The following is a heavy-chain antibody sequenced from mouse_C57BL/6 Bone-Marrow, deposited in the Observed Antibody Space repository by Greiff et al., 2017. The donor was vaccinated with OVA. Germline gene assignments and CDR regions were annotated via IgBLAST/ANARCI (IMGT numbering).Heavy chain of an antibody. J-gene: IGHJ3*01. Sequence: QVLLQQPGAELVMPGASVQLSCKASGYTFTSYWMHWVQQSPGPGLEWIGEIDPSDSHTNYLQKFKGQSKLTVDKSSSTAYMQLSSLTSEDSAVYYGARETAQATAWFAYWGQGTLVTVSA. CDR1: GYTFTSYW. CDR3: ARETAQATAWFAY. V-gene: IGHV1-69*01. CDR2: IDPSDSHT. D-gene: IGHD3-2*02.